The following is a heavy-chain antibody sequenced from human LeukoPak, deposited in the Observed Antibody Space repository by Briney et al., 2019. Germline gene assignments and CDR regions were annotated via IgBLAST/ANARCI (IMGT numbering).Heavy chain of an antibody. CDR1: GFTFSRYN. J-gene: IGHJ6*02. V-gene: IGHV3-21*01. CDR2: ISSSSSYM. CDR3: AGAYFYDSIGGEGMDV. Sequence: GGSLRLSCAASGFTFSRYNMNWVRQAPEKGLEWVSSISSSSSYMYYADSVKGRFTISRDNAKNSLYLQVTSLRAEDTAVYYCAGAYFYDSIGGEGMDVWGQGTTVTVSS. D-gene: IGHD3-22*01.